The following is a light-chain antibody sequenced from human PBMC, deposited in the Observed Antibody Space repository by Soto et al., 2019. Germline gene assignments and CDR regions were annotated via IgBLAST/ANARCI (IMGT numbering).Light chain of an antibody. J-gene: IGLJ2*01. CDR1: SSDVGGYNF. V-gene: IGLV2-14*01. CDR3: ASYASDSHVV. CDR2: EVS. Sequence: QSALTQPASVSGSPGQSITISCTGTSSDVGGYNFVSWYQQHPGKAPKLMIYEVSNRPSGVSNRFSGSKSAYTASLTISGLQAEDEADYYCASYASDSHVVFGGGTKLTVL.